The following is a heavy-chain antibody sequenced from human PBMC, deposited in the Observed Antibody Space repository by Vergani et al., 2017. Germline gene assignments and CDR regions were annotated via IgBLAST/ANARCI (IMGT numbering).Heavy chain of an antibody. J-gene: IGHJ3*02. CDR3: ARKIAAAGSDDAFDI. CDR2: IFSGGST. D-gene: IGHD6-13*01. Sequence: EVQLVESGGGLIQPGGSLRLSFAASGFTDSSNYMSWVRQAPGKGLEWVPVIFSGGSTYYADSVKGRFTISRDNSKNTLYLQMNSLRAEDTAVYYCARKIAAAGSDDAFDIWGQGTMVTVSS. V-gene: IGHV3-53*01. CDR1: GFTDSSNY.